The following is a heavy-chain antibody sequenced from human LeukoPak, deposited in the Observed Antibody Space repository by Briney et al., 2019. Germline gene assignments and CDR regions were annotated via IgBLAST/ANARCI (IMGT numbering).Heavy chain of an antibody. J-gene: IGHJ5*02. V-gene: IGHV1-18*01. CDR2: ISAYNGNT. CDR3: ARVLTMVRGAFNWFDP. Sequence: GASVKVSCKASGYTFSSYGISWVGQAPGQGVEWMGWISAYNGNTNYAQKLQGRVTMTTDTSTSTAYMELRSLRSDDTAVYYCARVLTMVRGAFNWFDPWGQGTLVTVSS. D-gene: IGHD3-10*01. CDR1: GYTFSSYG.